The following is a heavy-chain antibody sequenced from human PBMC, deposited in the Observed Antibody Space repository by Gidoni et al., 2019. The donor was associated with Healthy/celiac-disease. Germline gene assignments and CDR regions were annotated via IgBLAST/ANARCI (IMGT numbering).Heavy chain of an antibody. Sequence: VQLQESGPGLVKPSATLSLTCTVSGGSVSSGSYYWSWIRQPPGKGLEWIGYIYYSGSTNYNPSLKSRVTISVDTSKNQFSLKLSSVTAAETAVYYCASEHGGDAFDIWGQGTMVTVSS. D-gene: IGHD3-10*01. V-gene: IGHV4-61*01. CDR3: ASEHGGDAFDI. CDR1: GGSVSSGSYY. J-gene: IGHJ3*02. CDR2: IYYSGST.